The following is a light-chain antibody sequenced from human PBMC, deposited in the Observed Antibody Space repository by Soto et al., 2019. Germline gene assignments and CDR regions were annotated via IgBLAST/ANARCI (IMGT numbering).Light chain of an antibody. V-gene: IGLV2-14*03. CDR1: SSDVGGYNY. J-gene: IGLJ2*01. CDR2: DVN. CDR3: SSYSTSGTL. Sequence: QSALTQPASVSGSPGQSITISCTGTSSDVGGYNYVSWYQQHPVKAPKLMIYDVNNRPSGVSNRFSGSKSGNTASLTISGLQAEDEADYYCSSYSTSGTLFGGGTKLTVL.